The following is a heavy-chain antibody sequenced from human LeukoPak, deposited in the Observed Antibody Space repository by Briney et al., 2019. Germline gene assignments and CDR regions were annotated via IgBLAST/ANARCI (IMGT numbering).Heavy chain of an antibody. Sequence: RASVKVSCKASGYTFTVYYMHWIRQAPGQGLEWMGWINPKSGETNYAQKLQGRVTMTTDTSTSTAYMELRSLRSDDTAVYYCASRYCSSSTSCYAEDAFDIWGQGTMVTVSS. V-gene: IGHV1-2*02. D-gene: IGHD2-2*01. CDR2: INPKSGET. CDR3: ASRYCSSSTSCYAEDAFDI. J-gene: IGHJ3*02. CDR1: GYTFTVYY.